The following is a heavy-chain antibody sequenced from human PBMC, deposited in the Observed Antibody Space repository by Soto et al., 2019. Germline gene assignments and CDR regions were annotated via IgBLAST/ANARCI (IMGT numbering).Heavy chain of an antibody. J-gene: IGHJ3*02. Sequence: GSLRLSCAASGFTFTRYAMSWVRQAPGKGLEWVSGVGATGSNIHYADSVRGRFTISRDISKSTLYLQMNSLRVDDTAVYYCAKDPNGDYIGGFDMLGQGTMVTVSS. V-gene: IGHV3-23*01. CDR3: AKDPNGDYIGGFDM. CDR1: GFTFTRYA. D-gene: IGHD4-17*01. CDR2: VGATGSNI.